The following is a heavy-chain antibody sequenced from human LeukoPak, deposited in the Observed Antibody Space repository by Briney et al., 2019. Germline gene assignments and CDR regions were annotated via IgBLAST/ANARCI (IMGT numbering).Heavy chain of an antibody. CDR1: GGSISSSSYY. CDR3: ARQKGGVAGLKYYFDF. V-gene: IGHV4-39*01. J-gene: IGHJ4*02. Sequence: SETLSLTCTVSGGSISSSSYYWGWIRQPPGKGLEWIGSIYYTGSTYYKPSLKSRVTMSVDTSKNQFSLKLSSVTAADTAVYYCARQKGGVAGLKYYFDFWGQGTLVTVSS. CDR2: IYYTGST. D-gene: IGHD6-19*01.